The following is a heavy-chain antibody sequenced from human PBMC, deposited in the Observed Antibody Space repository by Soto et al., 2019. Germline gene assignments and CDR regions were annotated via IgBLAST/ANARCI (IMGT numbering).Heavy chain of an antibody. Sequence: PTETLSLTCTVSGGSVSSDDYYWSWIRQHPGKGLEWIGYIYYSGSTYYNPSLKSRVTVSVDTSKNQFSLKLSSVTAADTAVYYCARHPSNFWFDPWGQGTLVTVSS. D-gene: IGHD4-4*01. V-gene: IGHV4-30-4*08. CDR2: IYYSGST. CDR3: ARHPSNFWFDP. J-gene: IGHJ5*02. CDR1: GGSVSSDDYY.